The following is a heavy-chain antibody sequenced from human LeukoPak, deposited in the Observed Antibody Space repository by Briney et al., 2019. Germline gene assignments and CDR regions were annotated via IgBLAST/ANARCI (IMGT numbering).Heavy chain of an antibody. CDR3: ARVRIAAAGTSFDY. Sequence: SVKVSCKASGGTFSNYAISWVRQAPGQGLEWMGGIIPIFGTAIYAQKFQGRVTITADKSTSTAYMELSSLRSEDTAVYYCARVRIAAAGTSFDYWGQGTLVTVSS. CDR1: GGTFSNYA. V-gene: IGHV1-69*06. D-gene: IGHD6-13*01. J-gene: IGHJ4*02. CDR2: IIPIFGTA.